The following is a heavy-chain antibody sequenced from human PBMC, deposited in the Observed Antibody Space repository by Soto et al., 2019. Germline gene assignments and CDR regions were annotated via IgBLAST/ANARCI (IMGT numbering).Heavy chain of an antibody. V-gene: IGHV4-31*03. D-gene: IGHD1-26*01. CDR1: GGSISSGGYY. CDR3: ARGRVGQKKYYFDY. CDR2: IYYSGST. J-gene: IGHJ4*02. Sequence: QVQLQESGPGLVKPSQTLSLTCTVSGGSISSGGYYWSWIRQHPGKGLEWIGYIYYSGSTYYNPSLKSRVTISVDTSKNQFSLKLSSVTAADTAVYYCARGRVGQKKYYFDYWGQGTLVTVSS.